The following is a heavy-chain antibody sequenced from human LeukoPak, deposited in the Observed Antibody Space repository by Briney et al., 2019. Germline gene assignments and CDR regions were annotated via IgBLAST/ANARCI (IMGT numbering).Heavy chain of an antibody. CDR3: ARDQSSSWFDF. CDR2: IWYDGSNK. Sequence: GGSLRLSCAASGFTFSNYGMHWVRQAPGKGLEWVAVIWYDGSNKQYADSVKGRFTISRDNSKNTVYLQMNSVRAEDTAVYYCARDQSSSWFDFWGQGTLVTVSS. J-gene: IGHJ4*02. CDR1: GFTFSNYG. V-gene: IGHV3-33*01. D-gene: IGHD6-13*01.